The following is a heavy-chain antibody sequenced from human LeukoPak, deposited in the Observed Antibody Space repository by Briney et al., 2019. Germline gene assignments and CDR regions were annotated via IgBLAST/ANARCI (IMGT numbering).Heavy chain of an antibody. Sequence: SETLSLTCTVSGGSISSYYWSWIRQPAGKGLEWIGHIYTSGRTNYNPSLKSRVTMSVDTSKNQLSLKLSSETAADTAVYYCARDRSSGSYFQGDFFDYWGQGTLVTVSS. J-gene: IGHJ4*02. CDR1: GGSISSYY. CDR2: IYTSGRT. V-gene: IGHV4-4*07. CDR3: ARDRSSGSYFQGDFFDY. D-gene: IGHD1-26*01.